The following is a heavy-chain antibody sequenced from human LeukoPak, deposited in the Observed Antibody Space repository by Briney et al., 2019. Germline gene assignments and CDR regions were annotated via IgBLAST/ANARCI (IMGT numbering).Heavy chain of an antibody. Sequence: GGSLRLACAASGFTFSSYGMHWVRQAPGKGLEWVAMIWYDGSNTYYADSVKGRFTISRDNSKNTLFLQMDSLRAEDTAVYYCARDRSTTHFDYWGQGTLVTVSS. CDR2: IWYDGSNT. D-gene: IGHD5/OR15-5a*01. V-gene: IGHV3-33*01. J-gene: IGHJ4*02. CDR1: GFTFSSYG. CDR3: ARDRSTTHFDY.